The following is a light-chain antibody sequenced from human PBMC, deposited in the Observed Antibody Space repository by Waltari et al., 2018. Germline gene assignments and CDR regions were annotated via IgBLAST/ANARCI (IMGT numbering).Light chain of an antibody. J-gene: IGLJ1*01. Sequence: QSALTQPASVSGSPGQSITISCTGTSSDVGGYNYVSWYQQHPGKAPKLMIDEVSKRPSGVSNRFSGSKSGNTASLTISGLQIEDEADYYCSSYKATSSFYVFAAATKVTVL. CDR1: SSDVGGYNY. CDR3: SSYKATSSFYV. CDR2: EVS. V-gene: IGLV2-14*01.